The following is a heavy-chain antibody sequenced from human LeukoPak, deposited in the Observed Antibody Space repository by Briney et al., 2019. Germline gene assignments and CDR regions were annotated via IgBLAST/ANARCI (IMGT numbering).Heavy chain of an antibody. D-gene: IGHD5-12*01. Sequence: ASVKVSCKASGYTFTSYYMHWVRQAPGQGLEWMGIINPSGGSTSYAQKFQGRVTMTRDMSTSTVYMELSGLRSEDTAAYYCAGERGLGYFDYWGQGTLVTVSS. V-gene: IGHV1-46*01. CDR3: AGERGLGYFDY. J-gene: IGHJ4*02. CDR1: GYTFTSYY. CDR2: INPSGGST.